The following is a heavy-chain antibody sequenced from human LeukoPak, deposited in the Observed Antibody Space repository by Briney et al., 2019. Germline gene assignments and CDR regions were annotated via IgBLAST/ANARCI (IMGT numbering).Heavy chain of an antibody. CDR3: ARVDGTAYYAMDV. CDR2: IYFSGST. V-gene: IGHV4-59*01. Sequence: PSETLSLTCTVSGDSISNYYWSWIRQPPGKGLEWIGYIYFSGSTNYSPSLKSRVTISVDTSKNQFSLRLNSVTAADRAVYYCARVDGTAYYAMDVWGQGTTVTVSS. J-gene: IGHJ6*02. CDR1: GDSISNYY. D-gene: IGHD2-21*02.